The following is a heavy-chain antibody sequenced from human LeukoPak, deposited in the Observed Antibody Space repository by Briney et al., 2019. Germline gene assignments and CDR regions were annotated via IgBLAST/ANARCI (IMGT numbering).Heavy chain of an antibody. D-gene: IGHD3-3*01. CDR3: TRLRWSPADAFEI. CDR2: IYSSGNT. Sequence: SETLSLTCSVSGGSISTYYWSWIRQPPGKGLEWIGNIYSSGNTYYNPSLRSRVTLSVDTSRNQFSLKLNSVTAADTAVYYCTRLRWSPADAFEIWGQGTLVIVSS. J-gene: IGHJ3*02. V-gene: IGHV4-59*04. CDR1: GGSISTYY.